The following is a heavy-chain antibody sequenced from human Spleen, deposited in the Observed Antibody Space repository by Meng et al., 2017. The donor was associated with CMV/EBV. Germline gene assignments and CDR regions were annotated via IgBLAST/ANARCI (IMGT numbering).Heavy chain of an antibody. V-gene: IGHV1-2*02. CDR1: GYSFTGYF. D-gene: IGHD2-21*02. J-gene: IGHJ4*02. CDR3: ARVQVTRTARSYFDH. CDR2: VNPNTGGA. Sequence: ASVKVSCKASGYSFTGYFMHWVRQAPGQGLEWMGWVNPNTGGANYAQKFQGRVNMTRDTSISTTYMELNRLRSDDTAVYYCARVQVTRTARSYFDHWGQGTLVTVS.